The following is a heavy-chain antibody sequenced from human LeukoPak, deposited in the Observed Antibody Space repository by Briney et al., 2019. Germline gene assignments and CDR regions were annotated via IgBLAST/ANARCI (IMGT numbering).Heavy chain of an antibody. CDR2: ISYDGSNK. J-gene: IGHJ4*02. Sequence: GGSLRLSCAASGFTFSSYGMHWVRQAPGKGLEWVAVISYDGSNKYYADSVKGRFTISRDNSKNTLYLQMNSLRAEDTAVYYCAKSMYGSTSCYDYWGQGTLVTVPS. V-gene: IGHV3-30*18. CDR1: GFTFSSYG. CDR3: AKSMYGSTSCYDY. D-gene: IGHD2-2*01.